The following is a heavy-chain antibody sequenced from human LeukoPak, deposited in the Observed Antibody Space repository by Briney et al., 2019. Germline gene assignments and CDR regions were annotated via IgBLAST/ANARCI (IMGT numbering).Heavy chain of an antibody. CDR1: GFTFSNAW. Sequence: GGSLRLSCAASGFTFSNAWMNWVRQAPGKGLEWVGRIKSKTDGGTTDYAAPVKGRFTISRDDSKNTLYLQMNSLKTEDTAVYYCTTHYSGRYRPVDYWGQGTLVTVSS. D-gene: IGHD1-26*01. CDR3: TTHYSGRYRPVDY. J-gene: IGHJ4*02. CDR2: IKSKTDGGTT. V-gene: IGHV3-15*07.